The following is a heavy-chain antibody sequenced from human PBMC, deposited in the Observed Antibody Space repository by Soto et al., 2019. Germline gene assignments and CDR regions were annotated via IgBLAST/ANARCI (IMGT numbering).Heavy chain of an antibody. J-gene: IGHJ6*03. CDR2: MNPNSGNT. CDR1: GYTFTSYD. V-gene: IGHV1-8*01. CDR3: ARGPGTTGTTYIDV. Sequence: ASVKVSCKASGYTFTSYDINWVRQATGQGLEWMGWMNPNSGNTGYAQKFQGRVTMTRNTSISTAYMELSSLRSEDTAVYYCARGPGTTGTTYIDVRAKGTTDTGSS. D-gene: IGHD1-1*01.